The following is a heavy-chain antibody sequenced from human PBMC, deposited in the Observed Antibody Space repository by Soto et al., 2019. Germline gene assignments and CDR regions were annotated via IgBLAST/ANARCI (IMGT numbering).Heavy chain of an antibody. D-gene: IGHD3-16*01. CDR1: GYTFATYA. Sequence: QVQLVQSGPELKKPGTSVTVSCKASGYTFATYAVSWARQAPGQGLEWMGWISAYNGNTINAQKFQGRVTLTTDTSTSTAYMALTSLTSDDTAVYYCARVGGALGDLDYWGQGTLVTVSS. CDR3: ARVGGALGDLDY. V-gene: IGHV1-18*01. CDR2: ISAYNGNT. J-gene: IGHJ4*02.